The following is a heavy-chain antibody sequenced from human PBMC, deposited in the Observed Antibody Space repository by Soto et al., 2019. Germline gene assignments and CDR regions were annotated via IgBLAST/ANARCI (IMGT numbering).Heavy chain of an antibody. V-gene: IGHV3-23*01. D-gene: IGHD3-3*01. J-gene: IGHJ6*02. CDR2: ISGSGGST. Sequence: GGSLRLSCAASGFTFSSYAMSWVRQAPGKGLEWVSAISGSGGSTYYADSVKGRFTISRDNSKNTLYLQMNSLRAEDTAVYYCARQQNTIFGVVMVRRYGMDVWGQGTTVTVSS. CDR3: ARQQNTIFGVVMVRRYGMDV. CDR1: GFTFSSYA.